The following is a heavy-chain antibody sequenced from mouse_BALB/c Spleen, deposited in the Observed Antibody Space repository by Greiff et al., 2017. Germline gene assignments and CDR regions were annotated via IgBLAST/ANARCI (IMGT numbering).Heavy chain of an antibody. CDR1: GFNIKDYY. Sequence: VQLQQSGAELVRSGASVKLSCTASGFNIKDYYMHWVKQRPEQGLEWIGWIDPENGDTEYAPKFQGKATMTADTSSNTAYLQLSSLTSEDTAVYYCNPFGSSGYAYFDYWGQGTTLTVSS. J-gene: IGHJ2*01. CDR3: NPFGSSGYAYFDY. V-gene: IGHV14-4*02. D-gene: IGHD3-1*01. CDR2: IDPENGDT.